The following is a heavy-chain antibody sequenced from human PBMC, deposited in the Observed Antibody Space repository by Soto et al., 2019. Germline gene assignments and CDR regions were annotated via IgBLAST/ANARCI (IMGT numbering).Heavy chain of an antibody. D-gene: IGHD3-16*01. Sequence: QVQLQESGPGLVKPSETLSLTCTVSGGSISSYYWSWIRQPPGKGLEWIVYIYYSGSTNYNPSLKSRVTISVDTSKNQFSLKLSSVTAADTAVYYCARCSGGDAFDIWGQGTMVTVSS. CDR2: IYYSGST. CDR3: ARCSGGDAFDI. V-gene: IGHV4-59*01. CDR1: GGSISSYY. J-gene: IGHJ3*02.